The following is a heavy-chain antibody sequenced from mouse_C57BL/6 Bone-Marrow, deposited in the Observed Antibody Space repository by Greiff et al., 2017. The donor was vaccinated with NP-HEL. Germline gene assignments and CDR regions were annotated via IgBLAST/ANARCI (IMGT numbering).Heavy chain of an antibody. CDR2: IDHSDSYN. D-gene: IGHD2-10*01. J-gene: IGHJ2*01. V-gene: IGHV1-50*01. CDR3: ARLGNSLLPVYFDY. Sequence: QVQLQQPGAELVKPGASVKLSCKASGYTFTSYWMQWVKQRPGQGLEWIGEIDHSDSYNNYNQKFKGKATLTVDTSSSTAYMQLSSLTSEDSAVYYCARLGNSLLPVYFDYWGQGTTLTVSS. CDR1: GYTFTSYW.